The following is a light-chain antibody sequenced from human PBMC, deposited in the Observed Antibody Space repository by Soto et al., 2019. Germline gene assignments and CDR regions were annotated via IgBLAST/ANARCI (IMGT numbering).Light chain of an antibody. Sequence: DIQMTQSPSSLSASVGDRVTISCRASQTISTYLHWYQHKPGRAPRLLISDVSTLQSGVPGRFRGSGSETEFTLTNTYLQPEDFATYYCQQGYRILALRFGGGTKVDIK. V-gene: IGKV1-39*01. CDR3: QQGYRILALR. J-gene: IGKJ4*01. CDR1: QTISTY. CDR2: DVS.